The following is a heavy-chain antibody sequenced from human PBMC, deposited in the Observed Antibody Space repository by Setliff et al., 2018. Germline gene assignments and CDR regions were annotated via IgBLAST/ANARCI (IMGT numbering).Heavy chain of an antibody. D-gene: IGHD3-3*01. CDR1: GYTFTNYD. J-gene: IGHJ4*02. CDR2: INPNSGNT. CDR3: ARGPRHNFWSGYYLVAVNY. Sequence: EASVKVSCKASGYTFTNYDINWVRQATGQGLEWMGWINPNSGNTGYAQNFQGRVTMTRNTSISTAYMELGSLRFEDTAVYYCARGPRHNFWSGYYLVAVNYWGQGTLVTVSS. V-gene: IGHV1-8*02.